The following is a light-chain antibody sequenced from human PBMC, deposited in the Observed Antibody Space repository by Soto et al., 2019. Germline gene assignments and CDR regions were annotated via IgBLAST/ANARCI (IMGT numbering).Light chain of an antibody. CDR1: QSVSSY. CDR2: DAS. J-gene: IGKJ4*01. V-gene: IGKV3-11*01. CDR3: QLRSNWLFT. Sequence: EIVLTQSPATLSLSPGERATLSCRASQSVSSYLACYQQKPGQAPRLLIYDASNRATGIPARFSGSGSGTIFTLTISSLEPEDFAVYYCQLRSNWLFTFGGGTKVEIK.